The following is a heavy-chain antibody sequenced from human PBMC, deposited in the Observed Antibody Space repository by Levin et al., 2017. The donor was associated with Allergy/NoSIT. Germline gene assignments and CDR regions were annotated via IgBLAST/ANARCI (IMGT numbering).Heavy chain of an antibody. CDR2: IYHNGSA. CDR3: ARVPGAMLGPTSWFEP. V-gene: IGHV4/OR15-8*01. D-gene: IGHD2-2*01. Sequence: SETLSLTCAVSGGSITSNNWWSWVRQPPGKGLEWIGEIYHNGSASYNPSLKSRVTMSVDKSNNQFSLKLTSVTAADTVVYYCARVPGAMLGPTSWFEPWGQGILVTVSS. CDR1: GGSITSNNW. J-gene: IGHJ5*02.